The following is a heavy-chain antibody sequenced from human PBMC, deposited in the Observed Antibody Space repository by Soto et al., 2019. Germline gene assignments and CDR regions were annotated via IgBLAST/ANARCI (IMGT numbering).Heavy chain of an antibody. J-gene: IGHJ4*02. CDR1: GGSISSYY. CDR2: IYYSGST. CDR3: AREPIYYGSGSAPFDY. V-gene: IGHV4-59*01. Sequence: PSETLSLTCTVPGGSISSYYWSWIRQPPGKGLEWIGYIYYSGSTNYNPSLKSRVTISVDTSKNQFSLKLSSVTAADTAVYYCAREPIYYGSGSAPFDYWGQGTLVTVSS. D-gene: IGHD3-10*01.